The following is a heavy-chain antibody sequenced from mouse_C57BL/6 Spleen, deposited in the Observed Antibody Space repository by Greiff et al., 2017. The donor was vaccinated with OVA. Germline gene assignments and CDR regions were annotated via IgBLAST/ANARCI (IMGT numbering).Heavy chain of an antibody. J-gene: IGHJ1*03. D-gene: IGHD1-1*01. CDR2: IYPGDGDT. CDR3: ARSRGYGSSYVEYFDV. Sequence: QVQLKESGAELVKPGASVKISCKASGYAFSSYWMNWVKQRPGKGLEWIGQIYPGDGDTNYNGKFKGKATLTADKSSSTAYMQLSSLTSEDSAVYFCARSRGYGSSYVEYFDVWGTGTTVTVSS. CDR1: GYAFSSYW. V-gene: IGHV1-80*01.